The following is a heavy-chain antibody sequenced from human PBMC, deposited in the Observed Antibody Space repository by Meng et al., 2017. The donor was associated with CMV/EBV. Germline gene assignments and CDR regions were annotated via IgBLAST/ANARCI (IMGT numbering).Heavy chain of an antibody. CDR3: AKTNYYGSSGYFDY. J-gene: IGHJ4*02. D-gene: IGHD3-22*01. CDR1: GFTFDDYA. CDR2: ISWNSGSI. V-gene: IGHV3-9*01. Sequence: GGPLRLSCAASGFTFDDYAMHWVRQAPGKGLEWVSGISWNSGSIGYADSVKGRFTISRDNAKNSLYLQMNSLRAEDTALYYCAKTNYYGSSGYFDYWGQGTLVTVSS.